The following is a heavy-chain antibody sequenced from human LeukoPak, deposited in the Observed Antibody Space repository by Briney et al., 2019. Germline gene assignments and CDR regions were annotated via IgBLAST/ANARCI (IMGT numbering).Heavy chain of an antibody. CDR1: AFTFSSYA. CDR2: ICGSGDST. CDR3: AKAGGAYSSSWYLYFDY. D-gene: IGHD6-13*01. J-gene: IGHJ4*02. Sequence: GGSLRLSCAASAFTFSSYAMTWVRQAPGKGLDWVSTICGSGDSTSYADSVKGRFTISRDSSKNTLFLQMNSLRAEDTAIYYCAKAGGAYSSSWYLYFDYWGQGTLVTVSS. V-gene: IGHV3-23*01.